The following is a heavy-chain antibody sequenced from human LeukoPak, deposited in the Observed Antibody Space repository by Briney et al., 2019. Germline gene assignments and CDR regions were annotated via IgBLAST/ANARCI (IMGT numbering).Heavy chain of an antibody. Sequence: GGSLRLSCAASGFTFSSYSMNWVRQAPGKGLEWVSSISSSSSYIYYADSVKGRFTISRDNAKNSLYLQMNSLRAEETAVYYCAPDVDTAMRYWGQGTLVTVSS. D-gene: IGHD5-18*01. CDR2: ISSSSSYI. CDR1: GFTFSSYS. CDR3: APDVDTAMRY. V-gene: IGHV3-21*01. J-gene: IGHJ4*02.